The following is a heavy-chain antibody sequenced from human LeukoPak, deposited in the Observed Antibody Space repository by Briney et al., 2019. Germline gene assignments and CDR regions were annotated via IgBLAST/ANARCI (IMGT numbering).Heavy chain of an antibody. CDR2: MNPNSGNT. V-gene: IGHV1-8*01. J-gene: IGHJ6*02. CDR3: ARGPTLVRGVIMPDSVGGMDV. CDR1: GFTFASYD. D-gene: IGHD3-10*01. Sequence: ASVKVSCKASGFTFASYDINWVRQAPGQGLEWMGWMNPNSGNTRYAQKVQGRITMTRDTSISTAYMELSSLRSEDTAVYYCARGPTLVRGVIMPDSVGGMDVWGQGTTVTVSS.